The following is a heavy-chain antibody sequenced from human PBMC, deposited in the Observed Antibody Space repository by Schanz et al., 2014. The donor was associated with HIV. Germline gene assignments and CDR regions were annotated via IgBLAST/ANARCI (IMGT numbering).Heavy chain of an antibody. CDR3: ARESNGAFDL. CDR1: GFTLSSFT. V-gene: IGHV3-74*01. Sequence: EVQLVESGGGLVKPGGSLRLSCATSGFTLSSFTMNWVRQAPGKGLVWVSRINSDGSSTSYADSVKGRFTISRDNAKRTLYLQMNSLRAEESAVFYCARESNGAFDLWGRGTLVTVSS. J-gene: IGHJ2*01. CDR2: INSDGSST.